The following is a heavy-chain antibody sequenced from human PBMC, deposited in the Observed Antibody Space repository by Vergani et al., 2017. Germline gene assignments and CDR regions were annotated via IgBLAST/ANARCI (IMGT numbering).Heavy chain of an antibody. J-gene: IGHJ4*02. CDR2: MWHRGTT. D-gene: IGHD2-21*02. CDR3: ARSVVTASAYFDY. CDR1: GFSVSYGYY. Sequence: QVQLQESGPGLVKPSETLSLTCTVSGFSVSYGYYWGWIRQPPGKGLAWIGSMWHRGTTYYNPCLRSRVTISMDTSKNQFFLNLSSVTAADTAVYYCARSVVTASAYFDYWGRGTLVPVSS. V-gene: IGHV4-38-2*02.